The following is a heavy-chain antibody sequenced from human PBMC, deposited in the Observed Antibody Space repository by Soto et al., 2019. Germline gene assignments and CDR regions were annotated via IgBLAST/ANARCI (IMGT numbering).Heavy chain of an antibody. CDR1: GGSISSGGYY. CDR2: IYYSGST. Sequence: PSETLSLTCTVSGGSISSGGYYWSWIRQHPGKGLEWIGYIYYSGSTYYNPSLKSRVTIPVDTSKNQFSLKLSSVTAADTAVYYCVSAPLRYFDWLSYENYFDYWGQGTLVTVSS. V-gene: IGHV4-31*03. CDR3: VSAPLRYFDWLSYENYFDY. J-gene: IGHJ4*02. D-gene: IGHD3-9*01.